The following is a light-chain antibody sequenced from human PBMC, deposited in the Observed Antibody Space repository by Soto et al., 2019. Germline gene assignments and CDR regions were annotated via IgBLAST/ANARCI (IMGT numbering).Light chain of an antibody. Sequence: EIVLTQSPATLSLSPGERATLSCRASQSVSSYLAWYQQKPGQAPRLLIYDASNRATGIPARFSGSGSVTDFTLTISSLEPEDFAVYYCQQRSNWPPWTFGQGTKV. J-gene: IGKJ1*01. CDR3: QQRSNWPPWT. V-gene: IGKV3-11*01. CDR1: QSVSSY. CDR2: DAS.